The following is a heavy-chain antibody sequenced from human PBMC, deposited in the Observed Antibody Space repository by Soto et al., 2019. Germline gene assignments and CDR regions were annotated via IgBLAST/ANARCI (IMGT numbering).Heavy chain of an antibody. CDR3: AREHYDSLTRYSSGMDV. Sequence: QVQLVESGGGVVQPGRSLRLSCAASGFTFSSYAMHWVRQAPGKGLEWVAVISYDGSDKYYADSVKGRFTISRDNSKNTLYLQMNSLRAEDTAVSYCAREHYDSLTRYSSGMDVWGRGTTVTVSS. D-gene: IGHD3-9*01. J-gene: IGHJ6*02. CDR1: GFTFSSYA. V-gene: IGHV3-30-3*01. CDR2: ISYDGSDK.